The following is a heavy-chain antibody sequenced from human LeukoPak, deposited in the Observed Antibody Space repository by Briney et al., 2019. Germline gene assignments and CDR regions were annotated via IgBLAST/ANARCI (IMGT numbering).Heavy chain of an antibody. J-gene: IGHJ4*02. CDR2: VHLEGRT. D-gene: IGHD3-3*01. Sequence: PSGTLSLTCGVSGGSVTSTNWWTWVRQPPGKVLEWIGEVHLEGRTNYNPSLESRLTISVDLSENHISLKLTSVTAADTAVYYCAREGGFFRPLDYSGQGTLVTVSS. V-gene: IGHV4-4*02. CDR1: GGSVTSTNW. CDR3: AREGGFFRPLDY.